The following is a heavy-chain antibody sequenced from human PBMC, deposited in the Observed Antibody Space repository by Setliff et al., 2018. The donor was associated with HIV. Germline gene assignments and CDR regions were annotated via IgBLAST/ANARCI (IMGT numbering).Heavy chain of an antibody. Sequence: SETLSLTCSISGATIHYHYWSWIRQPAGKGLEWIGRFYTSGGTKYNPSLKSRITISVDTSKKQFSLKLTSVTAADTAVYYCARHPDTAMVTYWGQGTLVTVSS. CDR1: GATIHYHY. D-gene: IGHD5-18*01. CDR3: ARHPDTAMVTY. V-gene: IGHV4-4*07. J-gene: IGHJ4*02. CDR2: FYTSGGT.